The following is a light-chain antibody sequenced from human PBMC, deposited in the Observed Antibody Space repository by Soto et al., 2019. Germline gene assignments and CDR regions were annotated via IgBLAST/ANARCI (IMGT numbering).Light chain of an antibody. CDR2: GAS. CDR1: QSVSSSY. J-gene: IGKJ4*01. CDR3: QQYDSLPLT. Sequence: EIVLTQSPATLSLSPGERATLSCRASQSVSSSYLAWYQQKPGQAPRLLIYGASSRATGIPDRFSGSGSGTDFTLTISRLEPEDFAVYYCQQYDSLPLTFGGGTKVDIK. V-gene: IGKV3-20*01.